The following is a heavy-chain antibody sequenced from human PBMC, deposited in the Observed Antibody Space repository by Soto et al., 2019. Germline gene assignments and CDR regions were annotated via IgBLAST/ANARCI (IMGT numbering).Heavy chain of an antibody. Sequence: EVQLVESGGGLVQPGRSLRLSCAASGFTFDDYAMHWVRQAPGKGLEWVSGISWNSGSIGYADSVKGRFTISRDNAKNSLYLQMNSLRDEDTALYYCAKDIGDGYNGDACDIWGQGTMVTVSS. J-gene: IGHJ3*02. CDR2: ISWNSGSI. D-gene: IGHD5-12*01. V-gene: IGHV3-9*01. CDR3: AKDIGDGYNGDACDI. CDR1: GFTFDDYA.